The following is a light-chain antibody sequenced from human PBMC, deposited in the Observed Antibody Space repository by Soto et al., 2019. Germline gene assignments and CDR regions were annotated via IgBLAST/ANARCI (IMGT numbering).Light chain of an antibody. J-gene: IGKJ2*01. CDR1: QSLLYSSDNRNY. Sequence: DIVMTQSPDSLAVSLGGWAAINCKSSQSLLYSSDNRNYLAWYQQKPGQPPKLLIYWASTRESGVPVRCTGSGSGKDFTLTITSLEDEDVGVYYRHEYYSIPYTFGQGTKLEIK. V-gene: IGKV4-1*01. CDR2: WAS. CDR3: HEYYSIPYT.